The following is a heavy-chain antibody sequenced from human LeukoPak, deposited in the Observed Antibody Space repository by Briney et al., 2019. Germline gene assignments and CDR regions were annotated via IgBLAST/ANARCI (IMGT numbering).Heavy chain of an antibody. V-gene: IGHV1-46*01. CDR1: GYTFTRNN. Sequence: ASVKVSCKAPGYTFTRNNIHWVRQAPGQGLEWMGIINPSGGSTSYAQKFQGRVTMTRDTSTSTVYMELSSLRSEDTAVYYCARVGLIGDYVDYWGQGTLVTVSS. J-gene: IGHJ4*02. CDR2: INPSGGST. CDR3: ARVGLIGDYVDY. D-gene: IGHD4-17*01.